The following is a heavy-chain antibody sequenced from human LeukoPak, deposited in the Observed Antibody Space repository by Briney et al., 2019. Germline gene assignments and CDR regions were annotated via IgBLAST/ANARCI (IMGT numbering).Heavy chain of an antibody. Sequence: GASVKVSCKASGYTFTGYHMHWVRQAPGQGLEWMGRINPNSGDTNYAQEFLGRVTMTRDTSISTAYMELSRPRSDDTAVYYCARGSIAARSCIDYWGRGTLVTVSS. D-gene: IGHD6-6*01. CDR3: ARGSIAARSCIDY. V-gene: IGHV1-2*06. J-gene: IGHJ4*02. CDR2: INPNSGDT. CDR1: GYTFTGYH.